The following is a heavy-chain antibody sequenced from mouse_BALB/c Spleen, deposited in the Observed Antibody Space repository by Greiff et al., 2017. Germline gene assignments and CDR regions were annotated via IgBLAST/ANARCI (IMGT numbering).Heavy chain of an antibody. J-gene: IGHJ3*01. CDR2: IDPENGNT. CDR3: ARPPYGNYDTWFAY. D-gene: IGHD2-1*01. V-gene: IGHV14-1*02. Sequence: VQLKQSGAELVRPGALVKLSCKASGFNIKDYYMHWVKQRPEQGLEWIGWIDPENGNTIYDPKFQGKASITADTSSNTAYLQLSSLTSEDTAVYYCARPPYGNYDTWFAYWGQGTLVTVSA. CDR1: GFNIKDYY.